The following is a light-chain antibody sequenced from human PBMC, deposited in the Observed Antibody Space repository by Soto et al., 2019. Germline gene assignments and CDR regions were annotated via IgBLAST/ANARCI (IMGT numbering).Light chain of an antibody. CDR1: SSDVGGSDY. J-gene: IGLJ1*01. CDR2: EVS. V-gene: IGLV2-14*01. Sequence: QSALTQSASVSGSPGQSITISCTGTSSDVGGSDYVSWYQQHPDKAPKLIISEVSDRPSGVPDRFSGSKSGNTASLTISGLQVEDEADYYCCSYTTSNTYVFGTGTKVTVL. CDR3: CSYTTSNTYV.